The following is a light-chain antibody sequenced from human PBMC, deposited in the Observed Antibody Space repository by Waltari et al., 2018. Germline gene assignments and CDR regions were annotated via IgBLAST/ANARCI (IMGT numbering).Light chain of an antibody. CDR1: QSFSYSSNNKNY. J-gene: IGKJ1*01. CDR2: WAS. V-gene: IGKV4-1*01. CDR3: QKYYSTPPT. Sequence: DIVMTQSPDSLAVSLCERATIICKSSQSFSYSSNNKNYLAWYQQKPGQPPKLLIYWASTRESGVPDRFSGSGSGTDFTLTISSLQAEDVAVYYCQKYYSTPPTFSQGTKVEIK.